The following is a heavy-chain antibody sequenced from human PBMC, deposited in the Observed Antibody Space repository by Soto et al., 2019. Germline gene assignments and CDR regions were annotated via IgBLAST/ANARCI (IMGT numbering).Heavy chain of an antibody. CDR1: GFPFSNYW. CDR2: TEPHGSEQ. Sequence: VHLVESGGGLVQPGGSLRLSCAASGFPFSNYWVGWVRQAPGKGLEWVGNTEPHGSEQYYVDSVRGRFTISRDNAKNLLSLQMDSLRAEDSAVYYCVRDVSRYSDYWGQGTVVTVSS. V-gene: IGHV3-7*03. D-gene: IGHD3-9*01. CDR3: VRDVSRYSDY. J-gene: IGHJ4*02.